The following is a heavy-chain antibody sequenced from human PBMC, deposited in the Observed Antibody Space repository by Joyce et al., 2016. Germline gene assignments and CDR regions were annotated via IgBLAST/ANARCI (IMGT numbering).Heavy chain of an antibody. V-gene: IGHV3-30*02. CDR3: AKRGFCSGGRCYSFHFHL. J-gene: IGHJ4*02. Sequence: QVQLVESGGGVVRPGGSLRISCVASGFPFNERGMNWVRQATGKGLEWVALIRADGSRQLYTDSVKGRFTISRDNSRNTVYLQMDSLRPDDTAVFYCAKRGFCSGGRCYSFHFHLWGQGTLVTVSA. CDR1: GFPFNERG. D-gene: IGHD2-15*01. CDR2: IRADGSRQ.